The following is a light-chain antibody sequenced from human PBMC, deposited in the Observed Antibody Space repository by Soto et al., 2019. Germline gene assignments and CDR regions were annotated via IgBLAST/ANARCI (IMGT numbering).Light chain of an antibody. CDR2: EVG. J-gene: IGLJ1*01. CDR1: STDIGSYNY. Sequence: QSALTQPAAVSGPPGQSITISCVGTSTDIGSYNYVSWYQQFPGRAPKLILYEVGNRPSGISTRFSGSKSGNTASLTISGLQAEDEADYYCNSYTTTSTLLVFGTGTKLTVL. V-gene: IGLV2-14*01. CDR3: NSYTTTSTLLV.